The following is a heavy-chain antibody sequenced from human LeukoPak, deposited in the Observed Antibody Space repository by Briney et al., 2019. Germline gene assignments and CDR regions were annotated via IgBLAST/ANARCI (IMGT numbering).Heavy chain of an antibody. V-gene: IGHV4-61*02. CDR2: IYTSGST. Sequence: PSETLSLTCTVSGGSISSGSYYWSWIRQPAGKGLEWIGRIYTSGSTNYNPSLKSRVTISVDTSKNQFSLKLSSVTAADTAVYYCATMYYDSSGYAFDIWGQGTMVTVSS. CDR3: ATMYYDSSGYAFDI. J-gene: IGHJ3*02. D-gene: IGHD3-22*01. CDR1: GGSISSGSYY.